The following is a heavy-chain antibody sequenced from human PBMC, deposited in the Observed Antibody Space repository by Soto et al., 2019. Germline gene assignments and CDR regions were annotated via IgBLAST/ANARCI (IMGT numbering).Heavy chain of an antibody. CDR3: ARDGIQLWTGDGMDV. Sequence: QVQLVESGGGVVQPGRSLRLSCAASGFTFSSYGMHWVRQAPGKGLEWVAVIWYDGSNKYYADSVKGRFTISRDNSKNTLYLKMNSLRAEDTAVYYCARDGIQLWTGDGMDVWGQGTTVTVSS. J-gene: IGHJ6*02. V-gene: IGHV3-33*01. D-gene: IGHD5-18*01. CDR1: GFTFSSYG. CDR2: IWYDGSNK.